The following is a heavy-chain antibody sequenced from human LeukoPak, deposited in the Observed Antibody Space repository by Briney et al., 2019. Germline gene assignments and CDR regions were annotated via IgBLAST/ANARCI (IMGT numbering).Heavy chain of an antibody. CDR2: ISGSGGST. Sequence: GESLRLSCAASGVPFSSYAVSWVRQAPGKRLEWVSSISGSGGSTYYADSVKGRFTISRDNSKNTLYLQMNSLRAEDTAVYYCAKLLVGATNGALASFDFWGQGTLVTASA. CDR1: GVPFSSYA. CDR3: AKLLVGATNGALASFDF. J-gene: IGHJ4*02. V-gene: IGHV3-23*01. D-gene: IGHD1-26*01.